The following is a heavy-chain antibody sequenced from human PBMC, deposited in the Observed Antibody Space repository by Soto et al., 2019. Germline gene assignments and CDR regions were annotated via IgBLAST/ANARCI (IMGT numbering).Heavy chain of an antibody. J-gene: IGHJ4*02. CDR3: AKGAWLDY. V-gene: IGHV3-23*01. Sequence: EVQLLESGGGLVQPGASLRLSCAASGFTFTTFDMSLARQAPGKGLEWVSVVRGRDGSTSYADSLKGRFTISKDSSKNTLYLQMNSLRAEDTALYYCAKGAWLDYWGQGTLVTVAS. D-gene: IGHD6-19*01. CDR2: VRGRDGST. CDR1: GFTFTTFD.